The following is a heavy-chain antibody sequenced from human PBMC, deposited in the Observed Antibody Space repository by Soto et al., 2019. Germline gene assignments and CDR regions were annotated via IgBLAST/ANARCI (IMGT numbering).Heavy chain of an antibody. Sequence: GASVKVSCKASGGTFSSYAISWVRQAPGQGLEWMGGIIPIFGTANHAQKYQGRVTITADESTSTAYMELSSLRSEDTAVYYCARVVFSSSSSRRDDAFDIWGQGTMVTV. CDR3: ARVVFSSSSSRRDDAFDI. CDR1: GGTFSSYA. D-gene: IGHD6-6*01. V-gene: IGHV1-69*13. J-gene: IGHJ3*02. CDR2: IIPIFGTA.